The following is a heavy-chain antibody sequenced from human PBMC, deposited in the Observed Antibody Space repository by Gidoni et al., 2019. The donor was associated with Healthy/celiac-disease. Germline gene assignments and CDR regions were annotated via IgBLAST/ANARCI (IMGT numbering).Heavy chain of an antibody. CDR2: INHSGST. D-gene: IGHD3-10*01. CDR3: ARGNAPITMPTRYFDL. Sequence: IRQPPGKGLEWIGEINHSGSTNYNPSLKSRVTISVDTSKNQFSLKLSSVTAADTAVYYCARGNAPITMPTRYFDLWGRGTLVTVSS. J-gene: IGHJ2*01. V-gene: IGHV4-34*01.